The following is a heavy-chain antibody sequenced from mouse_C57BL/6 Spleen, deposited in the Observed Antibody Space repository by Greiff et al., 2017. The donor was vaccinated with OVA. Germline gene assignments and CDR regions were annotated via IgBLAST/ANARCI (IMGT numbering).Heavy chain of an antibody. J-gene: IGHJ2*01. Sequence: VQLQQSGAELVRPGASVTLSCKASGYTFTDYEMHWVKQTPVHGLEWIGAIDPETGGTAYNQKFKGKAILTADKSSSTAYMELGSLTSEDSAVYYCTRRIYYGNYDFDYWGQGTTLTVSS. CDR3: TRRIYYGNYDFDY. CDR2: IDPETGGT. V-gene: IGHV1-15*01. CDR1: GYTFTDYE. D-gene: IGHD2-1*01.